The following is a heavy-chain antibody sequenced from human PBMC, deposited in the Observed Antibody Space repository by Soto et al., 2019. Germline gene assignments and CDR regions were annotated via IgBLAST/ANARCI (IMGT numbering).Heavy chain of an antibody. CDR2: IYYSGST. Sequence: QVQLQESGPGLVKPSQTLSLTCTVSGGSISSGDYYWSWIRQPPGKGLEWIGYIYYSGSTYYNPSLKSRVTISVDTSKNQFSLKLSSVTAADTAVYYCARDPNYDILTGLYYYYGMDVWGQGTTVTVSS. J-gene: IGHJ6*02. V-gene: IGHV4-30-4*01. CDR1: GGSISSGDYY. CDR3: ARDPNYDILTGLYYYYGMDV. D-gene: IGHD3-9*01.